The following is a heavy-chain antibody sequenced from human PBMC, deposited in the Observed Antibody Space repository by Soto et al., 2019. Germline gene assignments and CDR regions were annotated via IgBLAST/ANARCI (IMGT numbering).Heavy chain of an antibody. CDR1: GYNFAGYW. V-gene: IGHV5-51*01. J-gene: IGHJ4*02. CDR2: IYPSDSDT. CDR3: ASGGVSTRTFDY. Sequence: GESLKISCKGSGYNFAGYWIAWVRQMPGKGLELMGIIYPSDSDTRYRPSFQGQVTISADKSISSAYLQWSSLRASDTAMYYCASGGVSTRTFDYRGQGTQVTVSS. D-gene: IGHD1-1*01.